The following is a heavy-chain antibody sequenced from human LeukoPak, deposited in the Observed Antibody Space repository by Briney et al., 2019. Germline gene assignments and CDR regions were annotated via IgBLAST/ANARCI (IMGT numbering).Heavy chain of an antibody. CDR1: GGTFSSYA. D-gene: IGHD2-15*01. J-gene: IGHJ4*02. V-gene: IGHV1-69*05. CDR2: IIPIFGTA. CDR3: ARGVICSGGSYYSTYYFDY. Sequence: ASVKVSCKASGGTFSSYAISWVRQAPGQGLEWMGGIIPIFGTANYAQKFQGRVTITTDESTSTAYMELSSLRSEDTAVYYCARGVICSGGSYYSTYYFDYWGQGTLVTVSS.